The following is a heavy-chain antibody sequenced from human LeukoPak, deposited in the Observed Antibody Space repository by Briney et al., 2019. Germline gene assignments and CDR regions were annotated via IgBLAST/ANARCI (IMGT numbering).Heavy chain of an antibody. V-gene: IGHV3-9*01. CDR3: AKESIMVRGVNGMDV. CDR2: ISWNSGTV. CDR1: GFTFDDYG. Sequence: GRSLRLSCAASGFTFDDYGMHWVRQAPGKGLEWVSTISWNSGTVGYADSVKGRFTISRDNAKNSLYLQMNSLRAEDTALYYCAKESIMVRGVNGMDVWGQGTTVTVSS. J-gene: IGHJ6*02. D-gene: IGHD3-10*01.